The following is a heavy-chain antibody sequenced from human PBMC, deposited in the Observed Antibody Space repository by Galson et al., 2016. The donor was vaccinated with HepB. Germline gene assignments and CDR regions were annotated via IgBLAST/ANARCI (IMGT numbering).Heavy chain of an antibody. J-gene: IGHJ6*02. Sequence: SLRLSCAASGFTFSSYAMNWVRQAPGKGLEWVSGISGSGGSKYYADSVKGRFTISRDTSKTTLYLQMNSLRAEATAVYYCAKRAHAPGDYCGMDVWGQGTTVTVSS. CDR2: ISGSGGSK. CDR3: AKRAHAPGDYCGMDV. V-gene: IGHV3-23*01. D-gene: IGHD2-8*01. CDR1: GFTFSSYA.